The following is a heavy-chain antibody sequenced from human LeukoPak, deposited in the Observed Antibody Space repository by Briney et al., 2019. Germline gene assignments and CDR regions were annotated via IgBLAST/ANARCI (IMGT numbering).Heavy chain of an antibody. J-gene: IGHJ4*02. V-gene: IGHV5-51*01. D-gene: IGHD2-8*01. CDR2: IYPGDSDT. CDR1: GYTFTNSW. CDR3: ARQTSCNNGVCHKVGDY. Sequence: NPGESLKISCKGSGYTFTNSWIAWVRQMPGKGLEWMGIIYPGDSDTRYSPSFQGQVTILADKSISSAYLQWSSLKASDTAVYYCARQTSCNNGVCHKVGDYWGQGTLVTVSS.